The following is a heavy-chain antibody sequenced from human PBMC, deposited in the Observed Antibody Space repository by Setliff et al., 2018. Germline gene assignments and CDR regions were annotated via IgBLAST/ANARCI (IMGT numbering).Heavy chain of an antibody. D-gene: IGHD3-22*01. CDR2: IHHSGKA. J-gene: IGHJ5*02. CDR1: GFSISSGYY. Sequence: SETLSLTCAVSGFSISSGYYWGWIRQPPGKGLEWIVNIHHSGKAYYNPSLKSRVTMSVDTSKNPVSLKLSSVTAADTAVYYCARAHTWSLPNDNSGYPGWFDPWGQGTLVTV. V-gene: IGHV4-38-2*01. CDR3: ARAHTWSLPNDNSGYPGWFDP.